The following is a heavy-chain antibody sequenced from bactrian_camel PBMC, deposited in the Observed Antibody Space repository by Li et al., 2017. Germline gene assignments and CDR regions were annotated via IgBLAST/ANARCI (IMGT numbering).Heavy chain of an antibody. CDR2: IYTGDGAT. V-gene: IGHV3S1*01. J-gene: IGHJ4*01. D-gene: IGHD4*01. CDR1: GYHHSAYC. CDR3: AADLRFCRDIRSPAY. Sequence: LVESGGKTVQTGGSLRLSCQASGYHHSAYCLAWFRQVPGKQREGVAAIYTGDGATYYADSVKGRFIISRTNDNQTLGLQMNNLKPEDTAMYYCAADLRFCRDIRSPAYRGQGTQVTVS.